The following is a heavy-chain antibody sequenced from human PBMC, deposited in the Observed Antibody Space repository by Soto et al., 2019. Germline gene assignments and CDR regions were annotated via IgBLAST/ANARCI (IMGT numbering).Heavy chain of an antibody. D-gene: IGHD4-4*01. V-gene: IGHV4-31*03. CDR3: TVDRGFCMDV. CDR1: GGSISGGRYY. Sequence: QVPLQESGPGLVKPSQTLSLTCNVSGGSISGGRYYWNWIRQHPGKGLEWIGNIYDNGITYYNPSLKSRVIISDDTSKNQFALRLGSVTAAYTDVYYGTVDRGFCMDVWARGTTVTVSS. CDR2: IYDNGIT. J-gene: IGHJ6*02.